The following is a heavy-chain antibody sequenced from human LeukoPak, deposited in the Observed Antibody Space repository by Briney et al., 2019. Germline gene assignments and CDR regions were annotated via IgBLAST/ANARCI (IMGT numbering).Heavy chain of an antibody. Sequence: SETLSLTCTVSGGSISSSSYYWGWIRQPPGKGLDWIGSIYYSGSTYYNPSLKSRVTISVDTSKNQFSLKLSSVTAADTAVYYCARVSGSSWYRGYAFDIWGQGTMVTVSS. D-gene: IGHD6-13*01. CDR1: GGSISSSSYY. V-gene: IGHV4-39*07. CDR3: ARVSGSSWYRGYAFDI. CDR2: IYYSGST. J-gene: IGHJ3*02.